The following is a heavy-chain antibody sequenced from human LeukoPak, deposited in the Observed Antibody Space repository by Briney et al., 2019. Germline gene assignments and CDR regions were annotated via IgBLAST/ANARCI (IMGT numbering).Heavy chain of an antibody. D-gene: IGHD1-26*01. Sequence: ASVKVSCKASGGTFSSYAISWVRQAPGQGLEWMGWISAYNGNTNYAQKLQGRVTMTTDTSTSTAYMELRSLRSDDTAVYYCARANPRSYWGGEVGMDVWGQGTTVTVSS. J-gene: IGHJ6*02. CDR1: GGTFSSYA. V-gene: IGHV1-18*01. CDR2: ISAYNGNT. CDR3: ARANPRSYWGGEVGMDV.